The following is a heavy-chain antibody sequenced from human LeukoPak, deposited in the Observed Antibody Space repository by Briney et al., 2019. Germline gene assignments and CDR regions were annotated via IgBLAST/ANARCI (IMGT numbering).Heavy chain of an antibody. CDR2: IYTSGSA. D-gene: IGHD3-9*01. CDR1: GFTVSSNY. Sequence: GGSLRLSCAASGFTVSSNYMSWVRQAPGKGLGWVSVIYTSGSAYYADSVKGRFTISRDNSKNTLYLQMNSLRAEDTAIYYCARGYYDILTGYDIYFDYWGQGTLVTVSS. J-gene: IGHJ4*02. V-gene: IGHV3-53*01. CDR3: ARGYYDILTGYDIYFDY.